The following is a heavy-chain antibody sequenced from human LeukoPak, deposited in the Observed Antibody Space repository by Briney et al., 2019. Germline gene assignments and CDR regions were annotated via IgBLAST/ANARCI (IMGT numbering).Heavy chain of an antibody. CDR1: GFTFSSYE. D-gene: IGHD3-3*01. V-gene: IGHV3-48*03. CDR2: ISSSGSTI. CDR3: ARDLERFRFWLNPRNAFDI. J-gene: IGHJ3*02. Sequence: GGSLRLSCAASGFTFSSYEMNWVRQAPGKGLEWVSYISSSGSTIYYADSVKGRFTIFRDNAKNSLYLQMNSLRAEDTAVYYCARDLERFRFWLNPRNAFDIWGQGTMVTVSS.